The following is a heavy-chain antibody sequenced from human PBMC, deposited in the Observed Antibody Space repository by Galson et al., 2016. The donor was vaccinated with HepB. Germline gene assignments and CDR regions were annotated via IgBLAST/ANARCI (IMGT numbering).Heavy chain of an antibody. CDR3: STARFDF. V-gene: IGHV3-15*07. CDR2: IKTKTDGGTT. Sequence: SLRLSCAASGFTFENVWMNWVRQAPGKGLEWVGRIKTKTDGGTTDYAAPVKGRFTISRDDSKNTLYLQMYILKTEDTALYYCSTARFDFWGQGTLVTVSS. J-gene: IGHJ4*02. CDR1: GFTFENVW.